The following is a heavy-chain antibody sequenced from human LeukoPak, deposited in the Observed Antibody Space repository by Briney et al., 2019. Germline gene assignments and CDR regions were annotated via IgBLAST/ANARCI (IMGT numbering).Heavy chain of an antibody. CDR1: GGSFNTHY. CDR2: IYYSGST. Sequence: SETLSLTCTVSGGSFNTHYWNWIRQPPGKGLEWIGYIYYSGSTNYNPSLKSRVTISVDTSKNEFSLKLSSVTAADTAVYYCARLPPRRVPAAMLSYYDRRLGNNWFDPWGQGTLVTVSS. V-gene: IGHV4-59*11. J-gene: IGHJ5*02. D-gene: IGHD2-2*01. CDR3: ARLPPRRVPAAMLSYYDRRLGNNWFDP.